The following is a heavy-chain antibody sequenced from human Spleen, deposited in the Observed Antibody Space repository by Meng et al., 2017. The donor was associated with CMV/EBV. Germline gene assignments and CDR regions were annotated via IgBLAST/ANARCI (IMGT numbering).Heavy chain of an antibody. J-gene: IGHJ4*02. CDR2: IRYDK. Sequence: GESLKISCAASGFTFSSYGMHWVRQAPGKGLEWVALIRYDKHYADSVKGRFTISRDNSKNTLYLQMNSLRAEDTAVYYFAKDYSSGWDWGQGTLVTVSS. D-gene: IGHD6-19*01. CDR3: AKDYSSGWD. V-gene: IGHV3-30*02. CDR1: GFTFSSYG.